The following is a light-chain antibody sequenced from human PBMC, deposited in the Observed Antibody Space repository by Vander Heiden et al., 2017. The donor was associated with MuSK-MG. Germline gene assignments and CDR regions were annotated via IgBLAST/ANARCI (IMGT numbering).Light chain of an antibody. CDR2: DDS. Sequence: SYVLTQPPSVSAAPGQTARFTCGGNNIGSKGVRWYQQKPGQAPVLVVYDDSGRPSGIPGRFSGSNSGNTATLTISRVEAGDEADYYCQVWDSSRDHVVFGGGTKLTVL. V-gene: IGLV3-21*02. J-gene: IGLJ2*01. CDR1: NIGSKG. CDR3: QVWDSSRDHVV.